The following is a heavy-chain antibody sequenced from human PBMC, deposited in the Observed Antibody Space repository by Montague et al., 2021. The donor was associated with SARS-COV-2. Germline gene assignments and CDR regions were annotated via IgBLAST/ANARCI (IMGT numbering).Heavy chain of an antibody. D-gene: IGHD1-20*01. CDR3: ARGRRRYNWRDETSYYYGMDV. CDR2: INQSGST. J-gene: IGHJ6*02. V-gene: IGHV4-34*01. CDR1: GGSLSGYY. Sequence: SETLSLTCAVYGGSLSGYYWSWIRQPPGKGLEWIGEINQSGSTXXXPSXXXRVTISLDTSKNQFSLKLSSVTAADTAVYYCARGRRRYNWRDETSYYYGMDVWGQGTTVTVSS.